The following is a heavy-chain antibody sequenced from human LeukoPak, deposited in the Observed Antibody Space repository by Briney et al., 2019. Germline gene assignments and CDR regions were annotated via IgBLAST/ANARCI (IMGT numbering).Heavy chain of an antibody. V-gene: IGHV3-33*01. J-gene: IGHJ4*02. D-gene: IGHD3-10*01. Sequence: GGSLRLSCAASGFTFSSYGMHWVRQAPGKGLEWVAVIWYDGSNKYYADSVEGRFTISRDNSKNTLYLQMNSLRAEDTAVYYCAREKGYYGSGSYYDYWGQGTLVTVSS. CDR1: GFTFSSYG. CDR3: AREKGYYGSGSYYDY. CDR2: IWYDGSNK.